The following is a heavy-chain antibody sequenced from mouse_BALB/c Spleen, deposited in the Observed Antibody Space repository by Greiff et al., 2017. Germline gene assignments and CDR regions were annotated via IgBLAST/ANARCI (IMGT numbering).Heavy chain of an antibody. V-gene: IGHV5-9-4*01. CDR3: ARDVMITTDSPFAY. Sequence: EVQLVESGGGLVKPGGSLKLSCAASGFTFSSYAMSWVRQSPEKRLEWVAEISSGGSYTYYPDTVTGRFTISRDNAKNTLYLEMSSLRSEDTAMYYCARDVMITTDSPFAYWGHGTLVTVSA. CDR1: GFTFSSYA. CDR2: ISSGGSYT. J-gene: IGHJ3*01. D-gene: IGHD2-4*01.